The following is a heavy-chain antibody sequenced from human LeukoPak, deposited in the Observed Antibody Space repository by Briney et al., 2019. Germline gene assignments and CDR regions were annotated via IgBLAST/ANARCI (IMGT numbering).Heavy chain of an antibody. V-gene: IGHV4-34*01. CDR2: INHSGST. CDR1: GGSFSGYY. CDR3: ARVRSRGGSCYSDY. D-gene: IGHD2-15*01. J-gene: IGHJ4*02. Sequence: SQTLSLTCAVYGGSFSGYYWSWIRQPPGKGLEWIGEINHSGSTNYTPSLKSRVTISVDTPKNQFSLKLSSVTAADTAVYYCARVRSRGGSCYSDYWGQGTLVTVSS.